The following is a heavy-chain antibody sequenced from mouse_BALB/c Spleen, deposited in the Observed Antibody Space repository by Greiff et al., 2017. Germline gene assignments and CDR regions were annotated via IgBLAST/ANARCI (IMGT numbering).Heavy chain of an antibody. CDR2: ILPGSGST. V-gene: IGHV1-9*01. J-gene: IGHJ4*01. D-gene: IGHD1-2*01. CDR3: ASSLLRLRRAMDY. CDR1: GYTFSSYW. Sequence: QVQLQQSGAELMKPGASVKISCKATGYTFSSYWIEWVKQRPGHGLEWIGEILPGSGSTNYNEKFKGKATFTADTSSNTAYMQLSSLTSEDSAVYYCASSLLRLRRAMDYWGQGTSVTVSS.